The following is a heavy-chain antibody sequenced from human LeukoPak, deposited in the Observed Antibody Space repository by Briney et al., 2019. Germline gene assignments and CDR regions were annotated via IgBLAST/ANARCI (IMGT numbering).Heavy chain of an antibody. CDR1: GFTFSSYG. J-gene: IGHJ6*04. Sequence: GGSLRLSCAASGFTFSSYGMHWVRQAPGKGLEWVAVISYDGSNKYYADSVKGRFTISRDNSKNTLYLQMNSLRAEDTAAYYCAKIEGVPAALYYYYGMDVWGKGTTVTVSS. CDR2: ISYDGSNK. V-gene: IGHV3-30*18. D-gene: IGHD2-2*01. CDR3: AKIEGVPAALYYYYGMDV.